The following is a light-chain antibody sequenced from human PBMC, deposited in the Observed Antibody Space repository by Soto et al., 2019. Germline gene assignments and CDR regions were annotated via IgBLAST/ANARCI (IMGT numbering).Light chain of an antibody. CDR2: EVS. J-gene: IGLJ1*01. Sequence: QSVLTQPASVSGSPGQSITISCTGTSSDVGGYKYVSWYQQHPGKAPKLMIFEVSNRPSGVSNRFSGSKSGNTASLTISGLQAEYEADYYCSSYTSSSTPYVFGTGTKLTVL. CDR3: SSYTSSSTPYV. CDR1: SSDVGGYKY. V-gene: IGLV2-14*01.